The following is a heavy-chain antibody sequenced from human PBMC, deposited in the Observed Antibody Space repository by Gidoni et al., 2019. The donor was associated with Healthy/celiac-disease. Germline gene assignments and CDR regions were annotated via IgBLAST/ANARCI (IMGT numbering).Heavy chain of an antibody. CDR1: GFTFSSHS. CDR2: ISGSGGST. J-gene: IGHJ6*02. CDR3: AKDGGAYDRHYYYGMDV. Sequence: EVQLLESGGGLVQPGGSLRLSCAAPGFTFSSHSMGWVRQAPGPGLEWVSAISGSGGSTYYADSVKGRFTISRDNSKNTLYLQMNSLRAEDTAVYYCAKDGGAYDRHYYYGMDVWGQGTTVTVSS. D-gene: IGHD3-22*01. V-gene: IGHV3-23*01.